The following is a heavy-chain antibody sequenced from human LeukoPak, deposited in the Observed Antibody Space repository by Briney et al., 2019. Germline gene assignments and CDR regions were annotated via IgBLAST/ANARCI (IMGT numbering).Heavy chain of an antibody. D-gene: IGHD2-15*01. CDR3: ARSRGNYCSGGSCYPLDQ. J-gene: IGHJ4*02. Sequence: PSETLSLTCGVSGGSFSGYLWSWIRQSPGKGLEWIGEVSFPGTSNYSPSLKGRATISVGTSNTQFSLKFTSGTAADTAVYYCARSRGNYCSGGSCYPLDQWGQGILVIVSS. CDR2: VSFPGTS. CDR1: GGSFSGYL. V-gene: IGHV4-34*01.